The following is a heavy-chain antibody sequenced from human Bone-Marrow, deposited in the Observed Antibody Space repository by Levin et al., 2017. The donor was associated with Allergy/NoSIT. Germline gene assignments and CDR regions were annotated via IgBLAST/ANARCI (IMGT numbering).Heavy chain of an antibody. V-gene: IGHV5-51*01. CDR2: IYPGDSDT. Sequence: GGSLRLSCKGSGSSFSSYWIGWVRQLPGKGLEWMGIIYPGDSDTKYSPSFQGQVTILADKSISTAYLQWSSLKASDTAMYFCARRSGGWYSDYWGQGTLVTVSS. CDR3: ARRSGGWYSDY. CDR1: GSSFSSYW. J-gene: IGHJ4*02. D-gene: IGHD6-19*01.